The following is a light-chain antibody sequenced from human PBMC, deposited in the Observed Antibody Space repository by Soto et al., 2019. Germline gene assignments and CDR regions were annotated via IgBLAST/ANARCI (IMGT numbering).Light chain of an antibody. J-gene: IGKJ1*01. V-gene: IGKV3-20*01. CDR2: GAS. CDR3: LQYAISPRT. Sequence: EIVLTQSPGTLSLSPGERATLSCRASQSVSSDYLAWYQQKPGQAPRLLIYGASSRATGIPDRFSGSGSGTEFTLTVSRLEPEDFAVYYCLQYAISPRTFGRGTTVEIK. CDR1: QSVSSDY.